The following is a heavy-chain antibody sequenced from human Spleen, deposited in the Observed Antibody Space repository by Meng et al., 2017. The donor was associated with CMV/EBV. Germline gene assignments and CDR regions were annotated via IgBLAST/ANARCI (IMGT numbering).Heavy chain of an antibody. D-gene: IGHD3-22*01. CDR2: INSDGSIT. V-gene: IGHV3-74*01. CDR1: GFTFSSYW. J-gene: IGHJ4*02. CDR3: ARATYYYDSSGYKITYYFDY. Sequence: ETLSLTCAASGFTFSSYWMHWVRQAPGKGLVWVSRINSDGSITSYADSVKGRFTISRDNAKNTLYLQMNSLRAEDTALYYCARATYYYDSSGYKITYYFDYWGQGTLVTVSS.